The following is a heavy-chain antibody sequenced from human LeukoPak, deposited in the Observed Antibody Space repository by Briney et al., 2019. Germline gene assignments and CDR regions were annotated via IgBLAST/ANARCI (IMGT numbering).Heavy chain of an antibody. J-gene: IGHJ4*02. CDR3: ARGRRVGATDFDY. CDR2: INHSGST. CDR1: GGSFSGYY. D-gene: IGHD1-26*01. V-gene: IGHV4-34*01. Sequence: PSETLSLTCAVYGGSFSGYYWSWIRQPPGKGLEWIGEINHSGSTNYNPSLKSRVTISVDTSKNRFSLKLSSVTAADTAVYYCARGRRVGATDFDYWGQGTLVTVSS.